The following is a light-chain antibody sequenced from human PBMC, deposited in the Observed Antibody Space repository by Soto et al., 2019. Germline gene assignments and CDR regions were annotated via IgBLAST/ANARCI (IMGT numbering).Light chain of an antibody. CDR1: QSVSSSY. J-gene: IGKJ1*01. Sequence: EIVLTQSPGTLSLSPGERATLSCRASQSVSSSYLAWYQQKPGQAPRLLIYGASSRATGIPDRFSGSGSGTDFTLNISRLEPEDFAVYYCQQYGSSPRTFSQGTKVEIK. V-gene: IGKV3-20*01. CDR2: GAS. CDR3: QQYGSSPRT.